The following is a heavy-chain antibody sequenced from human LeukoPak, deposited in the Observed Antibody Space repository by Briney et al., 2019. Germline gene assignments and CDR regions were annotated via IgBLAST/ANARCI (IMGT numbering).Heavy chain of an antibody. Sequence: SETLSLTCAVYGGSFSGYYWGWIRQPPGKGLEWIGSIYYSGSTYYNPSLKSRVTISVDTSKNQFSLKLSSVTAADTAVYYCARDPLEITFGGVIVPYYFDYWGQGTLVTVSS. V-gene: IGHV4-34*01. CDR1: GGSFSGYY. J-gene: IGHJ4*02. D-gene: IGHD3-16*02. CDR2: IYYSGST. CDR3: ARDPLEITFGGVIVPYYFDY.